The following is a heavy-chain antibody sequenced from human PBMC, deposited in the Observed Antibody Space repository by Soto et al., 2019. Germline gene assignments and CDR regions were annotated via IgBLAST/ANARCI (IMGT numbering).Heavy chain of an antibody. Sequence: GGSLRLSCAASGFSFGNAWMSWVRQARGKGLEWVGRIKSKAEGETTDYAAPVKGRFIISRDNSENTLYLQMNSLKTEDTAVYYCTTDKFNYFYYYGMDVWGQGTTVTVS. CDR3: TTDKFNYFYYYGMDV. V-gene: IGHV3-15*01. CDR2: IKSKAEGETT. CDR1: GFSFGNAW. J-gene: IGHJ6*02.